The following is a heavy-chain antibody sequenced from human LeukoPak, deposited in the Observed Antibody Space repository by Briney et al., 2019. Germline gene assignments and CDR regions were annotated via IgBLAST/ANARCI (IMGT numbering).Heavy chain of an antibody. V-gene: IGHV3-23*01. Sequence: GGTLRLSCAASGSTFSSYGMSWVRQAPGKGLEWVSAVSGSGGSTYYADSVKGRFTISRDNAKNSLYLQMNSLRAEDTAVYYCARELGDFFDYWGQGTLVTVSS. CDR1: GSTFSSYG. J-gene: IGHJ4*02. CDR3: ARELGDFFDY. CDR2: VSGSGGST.